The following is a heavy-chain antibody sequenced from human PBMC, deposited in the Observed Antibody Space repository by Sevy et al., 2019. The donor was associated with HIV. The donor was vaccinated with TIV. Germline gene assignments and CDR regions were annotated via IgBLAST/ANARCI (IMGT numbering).Heavy chain of an antibody. J-gene: IGHJ4*02. CDR3: ARDWGTPPTAILXYFDF. Sequence: GGSLRLSCAASTFTFGHYAMHWVRQAPGKGLQWVAGISYEGSNEYYTDSVKGRFTISRDNSKNTLNLEMNNLRVEDTALYYCARDWGTPPTAILXYFDFWGQGIPVTVSS. CDR2: ISYEGSNE. D-gene: IGHD3-16*01. V-gene: IGHV3-30*04. CDR1: TFTFGHYA.